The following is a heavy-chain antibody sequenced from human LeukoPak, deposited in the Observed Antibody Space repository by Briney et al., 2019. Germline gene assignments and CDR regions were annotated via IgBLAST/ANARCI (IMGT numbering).Heavy chain of an antibody. V-gene: IGHV1-8*02. J-gene: IGHJ6*02. CDR2: MNPNSGNT. CDR3: ARERALVRRYGMDV. Sequence: ASVKVSCKASGGTFSSYAINWVRQATGQGLEWMGWMNPNSGNTGYAQKFQGRVTMTRNTSISTAYMELSSLRSEDTAVYYCARERALVRRYGMDVWGQGTTVTVSS. D-gene: IGHD6-6*01. CDR1: GGTFSSYA.